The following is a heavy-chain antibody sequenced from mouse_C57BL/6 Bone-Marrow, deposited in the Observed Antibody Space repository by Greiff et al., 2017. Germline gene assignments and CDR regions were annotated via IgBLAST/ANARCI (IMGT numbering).Heavy chain of an antibody. CDR3: ARGGDCYLDYFDY. D-gene: IGHD2-3*01. J-gene: IGHJ2*01. CDR2: IYPGDGDT. CDR1: GYAFSSYW. V-gene: IGHV1-80*01. Sequence: QVQLKQSGAELVKPGASVKISCKASGYAFSSYWMNWVKQRPGKGLEWIGQIYPGDGDTNYNGKFKGKATLTADKSSSTAYMQPSSLTSEDFAVYFRARGGDCYLDYFDYWGQGTTLTVSS.